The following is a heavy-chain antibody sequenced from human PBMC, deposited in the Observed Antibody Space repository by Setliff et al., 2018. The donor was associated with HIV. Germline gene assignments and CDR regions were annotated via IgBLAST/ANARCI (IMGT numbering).Heavy chain of an antibody. CDR1: GHTFTTYA. CDR2: ISTHNDDT. CDR3: ARDRQDYSAGSYIYYFDY. V-gene: IGHV1-18*01. J-gene: IGHJ4*02. D-gene: IGHD3-10*01. Sequence: ASVKVSCKASGHTFTTYAISWVRQAPGQGLEWMGWISTHNDDTDYAQKFQGRVTMTRDTSTSTVYMELRSLRSDDTAVYYCARDRQDYSAGSYIYYFDYWGQGTLVTVSS.